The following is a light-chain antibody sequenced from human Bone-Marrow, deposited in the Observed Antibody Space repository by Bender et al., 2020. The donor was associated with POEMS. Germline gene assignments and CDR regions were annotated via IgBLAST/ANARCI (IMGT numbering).Light chain of an antibody. J-gene: IGLJ3*02. CDR1: KIVDYS. Sequence: SYVLTQPPSVSVAPGQTATLTCGGHKIVDYSVHWYQQRPGRAPRLVVHDDSDRPSGIPERFSGSNSENTATLTIYRVEAGDEADYYCQVWGSSSDHPVFGGGTKLTVL. CDR3: QVWGSSSDHPV. CDR2: DDS. V-gene: IGLV3-21*02.